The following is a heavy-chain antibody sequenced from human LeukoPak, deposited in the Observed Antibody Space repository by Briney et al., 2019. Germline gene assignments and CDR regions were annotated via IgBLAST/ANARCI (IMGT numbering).Heavy chain of an antibody. CDR1: GGSFSGYY. J-gene: IGHJ4*02. D-gene: IGHD3-10*01. Sequence: NASETLSLTCAVYGGSFSGYYWSWIRQPPGKGLEWIGEINHSGSTNYNPSLKSRVTISVDTSKNQFSLKLSSVTAADTAVYYCARHPMVRGRYFDYWGQGTMVTVSS. CDR3: ARHPMVRGRYFDY. V-gene: IGHV4-34*01. CDR2: INHSGST.